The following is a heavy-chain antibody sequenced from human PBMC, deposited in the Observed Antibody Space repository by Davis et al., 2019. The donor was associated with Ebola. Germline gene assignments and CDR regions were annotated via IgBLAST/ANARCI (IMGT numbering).Heavy chain of an antibody. Sequence: PGGSLRLSCTASGFTFGDYAMSWVRQAPGKGLEWVGFIRSKAYGGTTEYAASVKGRFTISRDDSKSIAYLQMNSLKTEDTAVYYCTVAYYSSGYYYPRDYFDYWGQGTLVTVSS. CDR2: IRSKAYGGTT. J-gene: IGHJ4*02. CDR3: TVAYYSSGYYYPRDYFDY. V-gene: IGHV3-49*04. CDR1: GFTFGDYA. D-gene: IGHD3-22*01.